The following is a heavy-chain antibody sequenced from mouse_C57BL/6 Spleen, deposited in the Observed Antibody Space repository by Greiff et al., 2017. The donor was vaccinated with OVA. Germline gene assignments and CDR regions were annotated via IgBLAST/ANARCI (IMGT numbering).Heavy chain of an antibody. V-gene: IGHV3-6*01. D-gene: IGHD4-1*01. CDR1: GYSITSGYY. J-gene: IGHJ2*01. CDR3: ARVNWAFDY. CDR2: ISYDGSN. Sequence: ESGPGLVKPSQSLSLTCSVTGYSITSGYYWNWIRQFPGNTLEWMGYISYDGSNNYNPSLKNRISITRDTSKNQFFLKLNSVTTEDTATYYCARVNWAFDYWGQGTTLTVSS.